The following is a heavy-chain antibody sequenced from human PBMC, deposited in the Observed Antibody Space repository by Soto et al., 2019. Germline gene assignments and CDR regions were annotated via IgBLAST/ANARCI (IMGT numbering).Heavy chain of an antibody. J-gene: IGHJ3*02. Sequence: QLHLVQSGAVVKKPGASVTVSCSASGYPVTAYYMHWVRQAPGRGIEWMGGINPATGAAKYTQTFQGRVTMARATSTSTVFMELSGLTSEDTAVFYWARGGGVGVAGSAAFDMWGQGNLVTVSS. CDR1: GYPVTAYY. CDR3: ARGGGVGVAGSAAFDM. V-gene: IGHV1-2*02. D-gene: IGHD3-3*01. CDR2: INPATGAA.